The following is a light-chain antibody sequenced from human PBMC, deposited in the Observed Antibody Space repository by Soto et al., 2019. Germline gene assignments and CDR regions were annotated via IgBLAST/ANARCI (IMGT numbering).Light chain of an antibody. CDR3: SSYTSSSTLDV. J-gene: IGLJ1*01. CDR1: SSDVGGYNY. CDR2: EVS. Sequence: QSVLTQHASVSGSPGQSITISCTGTSSDVGGYNYVSWYQQHPGKALKLMIYEVSNRPSGVSNRFSGSKSGNAASLTISGLQAEDEADYYCSSYTSSSTLDVFGTGTKVTVL. V-gene: IGLV2-14*01.